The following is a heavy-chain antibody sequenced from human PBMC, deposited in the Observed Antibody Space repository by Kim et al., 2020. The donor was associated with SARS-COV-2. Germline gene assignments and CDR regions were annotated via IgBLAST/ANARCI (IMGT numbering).Heavy chain of an antibody. CDR2: ISYDGSNK. CDR3: AKDKTYPDADYYDSSGFHTPQSNDY. J-gene: IGHJ4*02. V-gene: IGHV3-30*18. Sequence: GGSLRLSCAASGFTFSSYGMHWVRQAPGKGLEWVAVISYDGSNKYYADSVKGRFTISRDNSKNTLYLQMNSLRAEDTAVYYCAKDKTYPDADYYDSSGFHTPQSNDYWGQGTLVTVSS. D-gene: IGHD3-22*01. CDR1: GFTFSSYG.